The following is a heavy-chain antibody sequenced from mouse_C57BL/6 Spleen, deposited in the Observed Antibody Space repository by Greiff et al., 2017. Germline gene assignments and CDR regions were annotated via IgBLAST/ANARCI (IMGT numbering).Heavy chain of an antibody. J-gene: IGHJ4*01. CDR1: GYTFTSYW. CDR2: IDPSDSYT. D-gene: IGHD1-1*01. Sequence: VQLQQPGAELVMPGASVKLSCKASGYTFTSYWMHWVKQRPGQGLEWIGEIDPSDSYTNYNQKFKGKSTLTVDKSSSTAYMQLSSLTSEDSAVYYCARSSYYYGSSHAMDYWGQGSSVTVSS. V-gene: IGHV1-69*01. CDR3: ARSSYYYGSSHAMDY.